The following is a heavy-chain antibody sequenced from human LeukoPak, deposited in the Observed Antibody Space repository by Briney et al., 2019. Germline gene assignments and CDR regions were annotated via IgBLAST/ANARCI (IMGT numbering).Heavy chain of an antibody. CDR1: GDSFSSNSAA. Sequence: SQTLSLTCAISGDSFSSNSAAWDWIRQSPSRGLEWLGRTYYRSKWYNGYAVSVKSRITINPDTSKNQFSLQLNSVTPEDTAVYYCAKSTVTTLYYYYGMDVWGQGTTVTVSS. D-gene: IGHD4-17*01. CDR3: AKSTVTTLYYYYGMDV. V-gene: IGHV6-1*01. J-gene: IGHJ6*02. CDR2: TYYRSKWYN.